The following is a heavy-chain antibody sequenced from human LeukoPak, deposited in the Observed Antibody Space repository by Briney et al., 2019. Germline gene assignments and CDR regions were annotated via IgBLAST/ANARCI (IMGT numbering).Heavy chain of an antibody. Sequence: GGSLRLSCAASGFTFSSYGMHWVRQAPGKGLEWVAVISYDGSNKYYADSVKGRFTISRDNSKDTLYLQMNCLRAEDTAVYYCANEVGDYGDYGGVYWGQGTLVTVSS. CDR3: ANEVGDYGDYGGVY. CDR1: GFTFSSYG. D-gene: IGHD4-17*01. CDR2: ISYDGSNK. V-gene: IGHV3-30*18. J-gene: IGHJ4*02.